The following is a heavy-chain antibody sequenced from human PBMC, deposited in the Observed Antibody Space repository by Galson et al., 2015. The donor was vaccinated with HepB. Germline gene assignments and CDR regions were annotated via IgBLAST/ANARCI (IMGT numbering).Heavy chain of an antibody. Sequence: QSGAEAKKPGESLKISCKGSGYSFTSYWIGWVRQMPGKGLEWMGIIYPGDSDTKYNPSFQGQVTISADRSINTVFLQWSNLKASDTAIYYCARQSSDWSDFDYWGQGILVTVSS. CDR3: ARQSSDWSDFDY. J-gene: IGHJ4*02. D-gene: IGHD6-13*01. CDR2: IYPGDSDT. CDR1: GYSFTSYW. V-gene: IGHV5-51*01.